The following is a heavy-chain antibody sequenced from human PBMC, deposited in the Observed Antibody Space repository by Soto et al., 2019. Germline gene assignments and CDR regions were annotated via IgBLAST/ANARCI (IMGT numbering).Heavy chain of an antibody. CDR1: GFTVSSNY. CDR3: AREYSSSWYPPTFLGMDV. CDR2: IYSGGST. V-gene: IGHV3-66*01. Sequence: PGGSLRLSCAASGFTVSSNYMSWVRQAPGKGLEWVSVIYSGGSTYYADSVKGRFTISRDNSKNTLYLQMNSLRAEDTAVYYCAREYSSSWYPPTFLGMDVWGQGTTVTVSS. D-gene: IGHD6-13*01. J-gene: IGHJ6*02.